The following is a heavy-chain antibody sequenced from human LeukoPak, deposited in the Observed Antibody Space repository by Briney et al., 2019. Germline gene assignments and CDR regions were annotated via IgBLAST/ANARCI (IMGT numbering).Heavy chain of an antibody. CDR3: AKLTPDPGYLRL. J-gene: IGHJ4*02. CDR1: GFTFSSYA. V-gene: IGHV3-23*01. D-gene: IGHD2-15*01. Sequence: PGGSLRLSCAASGFTFSSYAMSWFRQAPGKGPEWVSAISGSGGSTYYADSVKGRFTISRDNSKNTLYLQMNSLRAEDTAVYYCAKLTPDPGYLRLWGQGTLVTVSS. CDR2: ISGSGGST.